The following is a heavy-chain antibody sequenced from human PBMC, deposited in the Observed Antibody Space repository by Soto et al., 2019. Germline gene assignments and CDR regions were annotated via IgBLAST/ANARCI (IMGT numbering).Heavy chain of an antibody. V-gene: IGHV3-74*03. D-gene: IGHD3-10*01. CDR3: APSRSGAPLDY. J-gene: IGHJ4*02. CDR1: GFTFSDYW. Sequence: EVQLEESGGGLVQPGGSLRLSCAASGFTFSDYWMHWVRQAPGKGLVWVSRIKSDGSITTYADSVKGRFTISRDNAKNTLDLQMTSPRAEDTAVYSCAPSRSGAPLDYWGQGTLVTVSS. CDR2: IKSDGSIT.